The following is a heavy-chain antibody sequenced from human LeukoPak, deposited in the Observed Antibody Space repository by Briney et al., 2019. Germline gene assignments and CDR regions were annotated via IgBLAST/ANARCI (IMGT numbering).Heavy chain of an antibody. CDR1: GDSVSSNSAA. D-gene: IGHD5/OR15-5a*01. J-gene: IGHJ4*02. CDR2: TYYRSKWYN. V-gene: IGHV6-1*01. CDR3: ARALRVVFDY. Sequence: SQTLSLTCAISGDSVSSNSAAWNWIRQSPSRGLEWLGRTYYRSKWYNDYAVSVKSRLTINPDTSKNHLSLQLSFVTPEDTAVYFCARALRVVFDYWGQGTLVTVSS.